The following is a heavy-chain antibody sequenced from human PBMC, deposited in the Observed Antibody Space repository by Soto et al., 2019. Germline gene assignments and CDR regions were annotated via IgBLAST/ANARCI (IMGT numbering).Heavy chain of an antibody. CDR1: GFSLRTRGVG. J-gene: IGHJ4*02. Sequence: QITLKESGPTLVKPTQTLTLTCTFSGFSLRTRGVGVGWIRQPPGKALEWLAIIYWDDVRRYSPSLETRLTITKDTSKNQVVLTMTNMDPVDTATYYCAHSPLTPPRFGDWGQGTLVTVSS. V-gene: IGHV2-5*02. CDR2: IYWDDVR. D-gene: IGHD3-10*01. CDR3: AHSPLTPPRFGD.